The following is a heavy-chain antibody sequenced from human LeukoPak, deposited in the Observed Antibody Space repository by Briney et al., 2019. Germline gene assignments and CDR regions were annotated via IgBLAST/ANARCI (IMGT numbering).Heavy chain of an antibody. Sequence: GASVKVSCKASGGTFSSYAISWVRQAPGQGLEWMGRIIPILGIANYAQKFQGRVTITADKSTSTAYMELRSLRSDDTAVYYCARTEDYYDSSGYPHWGQGTLVTVSS. D-gene: IGHD3-22*01. CDR1: GGTFSSYA. J-gene: IGHJ4*02. CDR2: IIPILGIA. V-gene: IGHV1-69*04. CDR3: ARTEDYYDSSGYPH.